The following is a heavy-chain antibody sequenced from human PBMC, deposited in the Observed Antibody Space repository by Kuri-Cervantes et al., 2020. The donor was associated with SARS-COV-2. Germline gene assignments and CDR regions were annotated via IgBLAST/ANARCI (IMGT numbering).Heavy chain of an antibody. CDR3: AKTTMVQGVIISGWIDY. Sequence: GKSLKISCAASGFTFSSYAMSWVRQAPGKGLEWVSAISGSGGSTYYADSAKGRFTISRDNSKNTLYLQMNSLRAEDTAVYYCAKTTMVQGVIISGWIDYWGQGTLVTVSS. CDR1: GFTFSSYA. CDR2: ISGSGGST. D-gene: IGHD3-10*01. V-gene: IGHV3-23*01. J-gene: IGHJ4*02.